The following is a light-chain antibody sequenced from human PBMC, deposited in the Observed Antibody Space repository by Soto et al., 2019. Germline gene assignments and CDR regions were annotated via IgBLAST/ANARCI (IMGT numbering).Light chain of an antibody. CDR3: ATCVGGLSGPFV. J-gene: IGLJ1*01. CDR2: TTN. Sequence: QSVLTQPPSAYGTPGQRATISCCGSNSNIGSDIVNCYQLLPGAAPEVLINTTNQRPSGVPERFSGSKSGTSASLAISGLQSEDESNSSCATCVGGLSGPFVFGTGTKVTVL. CDR1: NSNIGSDI. V-gene: IGLV1-44*01.